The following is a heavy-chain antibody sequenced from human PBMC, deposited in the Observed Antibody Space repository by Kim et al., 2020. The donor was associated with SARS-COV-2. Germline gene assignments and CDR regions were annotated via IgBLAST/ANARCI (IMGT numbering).Heavy chain of an antibody. CDR1: GFTFSSYW. Sequence: GGSLRLSCAASGFTFSSYWMSWVRQAPGKGLEWVANIKQDGSEKYYVDSVKGRFTISRDNAKNSLYLQMNSLRAEDTAVYYCARDVLDYDILTGYYRGSYYFDYWGQGTLVTVSS. J-gene: IGHJ4*02. CDR3: ARDVLDYDILTGYYRGSYYFDY. CDR2: IKQDGSEK. D-gene: IGHD3-9*01. V-gene: IGHV3-7*01.